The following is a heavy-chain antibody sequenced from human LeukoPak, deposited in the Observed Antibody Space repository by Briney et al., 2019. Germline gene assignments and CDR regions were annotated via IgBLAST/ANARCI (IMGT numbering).Heavy chain of an antibody. V-gene: IGHV4-59*01. CDR3: ARGGETWLVPAANFHFDY. D-gene: IGHD2-2*01. CDR1: GGSISSYY. Sequence: PSETLSLTCTVSGGSISSYYWSWLRQHPGKGLEWIGYIYYSGSTNYNPSLKSRVTISVDTSKNQFSLKLSSVTAADTAVYYCARGGETWLVPAANFHFDYWGQGTLVTVSS. CDR2: IYYSGST. J-gene: IGHJ4*02.